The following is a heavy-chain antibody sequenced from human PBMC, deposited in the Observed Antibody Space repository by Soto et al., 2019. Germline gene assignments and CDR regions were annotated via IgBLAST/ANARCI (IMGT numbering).Heavy chain of an antibody. D-gene: IGHD2-2*01. CDR1: GGTFSSYT. CDR3: ARASYCSSTSCYAHYYYYMDV. J-gene: IGHJ6*03. CDR2: IIPILGIA. Sequence: ASVKVSCKASGGTFSSYTISWVRQAPGQGLEWMGRIIPILGIANYAQKFQGRVTITADKSTSTAYMELSSLRSEDTAVYYCARASYCSSTSCYAHYYYYMDVWGKGTTVTVSS. V-gene: IGHV1-69*02.